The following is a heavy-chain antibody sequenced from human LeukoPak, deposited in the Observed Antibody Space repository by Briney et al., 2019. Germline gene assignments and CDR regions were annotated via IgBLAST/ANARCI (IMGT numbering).Heavy chain of an antibody. V-gene: IGHV1-8*01. J-gene: IGHJ6*03. D-gene: IGHD3-22*01. CDR2: MNPNSGNT. CDR1: GYTFTSYD. Sequence: ASVKVSCKASGYTFTSYDINWVRQATGQGLEWMGWMNPNSGNTGYAQKFQGRVTVTRDTSISTAYMELSSLRSEDTAVYYCARAVVGYYDSSGYPGGGYYYYMDVWGKGTTVTISS. CDR3: ARAVVGYYDSSGYPGGGYYYYMDV.